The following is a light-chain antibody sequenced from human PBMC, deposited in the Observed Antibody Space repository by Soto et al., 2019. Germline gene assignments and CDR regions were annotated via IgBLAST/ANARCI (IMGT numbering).Light chain of an antibody. J-gene: IGLJ2*01. Sequence: QSVLTQPPSVSGAPGQRVTISCTGSSSNIGANYDVHWYQPLPGTAPKLLIYANSNRPSGVPDLFSGSKSGTSASLAITGLQAEDEADYYCQSYDSRLSDSVFGGGTKLTGL. CDR1: SSNIGANYD. V-gene: IGLV1-40*01. CDR2: ANS. CDR3: QSYDSRLSDSV.